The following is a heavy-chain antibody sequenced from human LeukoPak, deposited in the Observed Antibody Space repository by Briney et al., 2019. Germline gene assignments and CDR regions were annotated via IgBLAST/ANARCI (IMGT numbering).Heavy chain of an antibody. Sequence: ASLKVSCKASGYTFTGYYIHWVRQAPGQGLEWMGWINPNSGGTNSAQRFQGRVTMTRDTSISTAYMELSRLRSDDTAVYYCARGFKYFDWLLNHWGQGTLATVSS. CDR1: GYTFTGYY. D-gene: IGHD3-9*01. V-gene: IGHV1-2*02. CDR2: INPNSGGT. CDR3: ARGFKYFDWLLNH. J-gene: IGHJ5*02.